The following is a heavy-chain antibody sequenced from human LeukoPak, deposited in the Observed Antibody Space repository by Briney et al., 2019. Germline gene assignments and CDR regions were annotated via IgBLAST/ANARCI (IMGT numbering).Heavy chain of an antibody. CDR3: ARDGPAQMVDFDY. Sequence: ASVKVSCKASGYTFTSYAMHWVRQAPGQRLEWMGWSNAGNGNTKYSQEFQGRVTITRDTSASTAYMELSSLRSDDTAMYYCARDGPAQMVDFDYWGQGTLVTVSS. V-gene: IGHV1-3*02. CDR2: SNAGNGNT. D-gene: IGHD3-10*01. CDR1: GYTFTSYA. J-gene: IGHJ4*02.